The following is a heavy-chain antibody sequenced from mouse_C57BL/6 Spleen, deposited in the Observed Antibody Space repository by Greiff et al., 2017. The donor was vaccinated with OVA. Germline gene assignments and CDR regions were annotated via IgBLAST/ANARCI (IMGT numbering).Heavy chain of an antibody. CDR3: ARLVARDYAMDY. Sequence: EVKLQESGPELVKPGASVKIPCKASGYTFTDYNMDWVKQSHGKSLEWIGDINPNNGGTIYNQKFKGKATLTVDKSSSTAYMELRSLTSEDTAVYYCARLVARDYAMDYWGQGTSVTVSS. V-gene: IGHV1-18*01. D-gene: IGHD1-1*01. CDR2: INPNNGGT. J-gene: IGHJ4*01. CDR1: GYTFTDYN.